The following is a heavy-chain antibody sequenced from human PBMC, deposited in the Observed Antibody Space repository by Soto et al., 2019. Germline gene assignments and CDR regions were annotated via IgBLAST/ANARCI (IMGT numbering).Heavy chain of an antibody. CDR3: ARPRLHYGMDF. CDR1: GFTFSSYW. V-gene: IGHV3-74*01. CDR2: IDTDGSYT. J-gene: IGHJ6*02. Sequence: EVQLVESGGGLVQPGGSLRLSCAASGFTFSSYWMHWVRQTPGKGLVWVSRIDTDGSYTTYADSVKGRFTISRDNAKNTLYLQMNSLRVEDTALYYCARPRLHYGMDFWGQGTTVTGS.